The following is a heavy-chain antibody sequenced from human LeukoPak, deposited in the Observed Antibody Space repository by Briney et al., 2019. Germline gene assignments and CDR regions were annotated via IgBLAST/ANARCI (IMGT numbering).Heavy chain of an antibody. V-gene: IGHV1-24*01. J-gene: IGHJ4*02. D-gene: IGHD3-3*01. CDR1: GYTLTELS. Sequence: ASVKVSCKVSGYTLTELSMHWARQAPGKGLEWMGGFDPEDGETIYAQKFQGRVTMTEDTSTDTAYMELSSLRSEDTAVYYCATARRRLLRHLYYFDYWGQGTLVTVSS. CDR2: FDPEDGET. CDR3: ATARRRLLRHLYYFDY.